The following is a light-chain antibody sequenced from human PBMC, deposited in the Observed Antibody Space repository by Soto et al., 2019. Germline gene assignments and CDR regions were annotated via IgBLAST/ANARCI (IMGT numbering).Light chain of an antibody. V-gene: IGKV1-5*01. CDR1: QSISPW. CDR2: DAS. Sequence: DIQMPHSPSGPAGSVTNTFTSTCRASQSISPWLAWYQQRPGKAPKLLIYDASSLETGVPSRFSGTGSGTDFTLTISSLEPEDFAVYYCQQRYDWPWTFGQGTKVDIK. CDR3: QQRYDWPWT. J-gene: IGKJ1*01.